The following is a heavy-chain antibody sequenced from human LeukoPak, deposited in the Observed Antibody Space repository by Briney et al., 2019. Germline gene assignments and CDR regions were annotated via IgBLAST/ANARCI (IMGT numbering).Heavy chain of an antibody. CDR1: GFTLSTYS. D-gene: IGHD1-26*01. V-gene: IGHV3-7*01. CDR2: IKEDGSAK. CDR3: ARGGSYSRY. J-gene: IGHJ4*02. Sequence: PGGSLRLSCAASGFTLSTYSMSWVRQAPGKGLEWVANIKEDGSAKYYVDSVKGRFTISRDNAGNSLYLQMNSLRAEDTAVYYCARGGSYSRYWGQGTLVTVSS.